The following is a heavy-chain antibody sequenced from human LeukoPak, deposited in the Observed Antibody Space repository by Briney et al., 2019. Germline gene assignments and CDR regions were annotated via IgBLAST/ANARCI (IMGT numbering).Heavy chain of an antibody. V-gene: IGHV1-8*01. CDR2: MNPNSGNT. J-gene: IGHJ6*03. CDR1: GYTFTSYD. Sequence: GASVKVSCKASGYTFTSYDINWVRQATGQGLEWMGWMNPNSGNTGYAQKFRGRVTMTRNTSISTAYMELSSLRSEDTAVYYCARAPNPPYYYYYYYMDVWGKGTTVTISS. CDR3: ARAPNPPYYYYYYYMDV.